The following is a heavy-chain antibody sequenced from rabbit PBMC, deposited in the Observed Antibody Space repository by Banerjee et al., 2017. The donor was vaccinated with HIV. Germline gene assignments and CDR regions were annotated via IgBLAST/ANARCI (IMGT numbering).Heavy chain of an antibody. CDR2: ITYRGSA. Sequence: QEQLVESGGGLVKPEGSLTLTCTASGFYLSSRYWICWVRQAPGKGLEWIGYITYRGSAYYASWVNGRFTISRENTQNTLYLQLNSLTAADTATYFCARGDYSYGATVYGYVTGDLWGQGTLVTVS. J-gene: IGHJ3*01. CDR1: GFYLSSRYW. V-gene: IGHV1S45*01. D-gene: IGHD6-1*01. CDR3: ARGDYSYGATVYGYVTGDL.